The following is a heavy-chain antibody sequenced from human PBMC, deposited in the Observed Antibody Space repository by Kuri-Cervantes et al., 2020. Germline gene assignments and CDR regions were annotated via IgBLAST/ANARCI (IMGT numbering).Heavy chain of an antibody. V-gene: IGHV3-7*01. CDR2: IKEDGSEK. CDR1: GFTFSNYW. J-gene: IGHJ4*02. CDR3: ARDLEGYSNYVPSHFDY. D-gene: IGHD4-11*01. Sequence: GESLKISCAASGFTFSNYWMSWVRQAPGKGLEWVANIKEDGSEKNYVDSVKGRFIISRDNAKNSLYLQMNSLRAEDTAVYYCARDLEGYSNYVPSHFDYWGQGTLVTVSS.